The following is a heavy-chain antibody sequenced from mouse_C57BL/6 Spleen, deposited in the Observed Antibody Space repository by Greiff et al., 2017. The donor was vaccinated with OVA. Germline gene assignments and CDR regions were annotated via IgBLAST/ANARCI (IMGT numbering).Heavy chain of an antibody. D-gene: IGHD1-1*01. CDR3: TKDGSIQYYFDY. CDR2: IDPETGGT. J-gene: IGHJ2*01. V-gene: IGHV1-15*01. Sequence: VQLQQSGAELVRPGASVTLSCKASGYTFTDYEMHWVKQTPVHGLEWIGAIDPETGGTAYNQKFKGKAILTADKSSSTAYMELRSLTSEDSAVYYCTKDGSIQYYFDYWGQGTTLTVSS. CDR1: GYTFTDYE.